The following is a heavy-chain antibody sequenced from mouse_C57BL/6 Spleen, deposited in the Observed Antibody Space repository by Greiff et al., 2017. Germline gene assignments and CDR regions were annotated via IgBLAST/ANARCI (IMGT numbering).Heavy chain of an antibody. CDR2: IRNKANGYTT. J-gene: IGHJ2*01. D-gene: IGHD2-4*01. CDR3: ARGGIYYDYDGGYFDY. Sequence: VMLVESGGGLVQPGGSLSLSCAASGFTFTDYYMSWVRQPPGKALEWLGFIRNKANGYTTEYSASVKGRFTISRDNSQSILYLQMNALRAEDSATYYCARGGIYYDYDGGYFDYWGQGTTLTVSS. V-gene: IGHV7-3*01. CDR1: GFTFTDYY.